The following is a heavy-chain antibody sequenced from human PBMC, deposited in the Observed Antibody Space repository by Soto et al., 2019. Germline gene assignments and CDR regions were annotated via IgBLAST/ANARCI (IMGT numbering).Heavy chain of an antibody. J-gene: IGHJ3*02. V-gene: IGHV4-30-2*01. D-gene: IGHD4-17*01. CDR2: IYHSGRT. CDR3: ASTFDDYGDYELAIRAFDI. Sequence: QLQLQESGSGLVKPSQTLSLTCAVSGGSISSGGYSWSWIRQPPGKGLEWIGYIYHSGRTYYNPSLKSRVYISVDRSKNQFSLKLSSVTAADTAVYYCASTFDDYGDYELAIRAFDIWGQGTMVTVSS. CDR1: GGSISSGGYS.